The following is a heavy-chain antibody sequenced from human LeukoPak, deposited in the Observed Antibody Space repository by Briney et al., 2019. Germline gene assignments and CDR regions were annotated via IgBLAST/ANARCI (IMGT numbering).Heavy chain of an antibody. CDR1: GGTFNSYA. CDR2: IIPIFGKT. Sequence: SVKLFCKASGGTFNSYAISWVRQAPGQGLEWMGGIIPIFGKTNYAQKFQGRVTITADESTSTAYMELSSLRSEDTAVYYCASGGVVGATTVLDYWGQGTLVTVSS. J-gene: IGHJ4*02. V-gene: IGHV1-69*13. CDR3: ASGGVVGATTVLDY. D-gene: IGHD1-26*01.